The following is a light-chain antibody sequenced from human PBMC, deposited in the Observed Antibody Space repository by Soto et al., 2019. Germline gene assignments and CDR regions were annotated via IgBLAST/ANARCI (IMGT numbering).Light chain of an antibody. CDR1: QGISSY. CDR3: QQYYSYPLT. CDR2: AAS. V-gene: IGKV1-8*01. J-gene: IGKJ4*01. Sequence: RMTQSPSSLSASTGDRVTITCRASQGISSYLAWYQQKPGKAPKLLIYAASTLQSGVPSRFSGSGSGTDFTLTISCLQSEDFATYYCQQYYSYPLTFGGGTKVDIK.